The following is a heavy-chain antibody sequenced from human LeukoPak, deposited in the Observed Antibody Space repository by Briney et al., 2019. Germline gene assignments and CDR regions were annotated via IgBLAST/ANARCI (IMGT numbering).Heavy chain of an antibody. D-gene: IGHD1-14*01. CDR1: GFTLTNNW. CDR2: VNTYGTNT. J-gene: IGHJ3*01. Sequence: GGSLRLSCTASGFTLTNNWKDWVRQVPGKGLEWVSRVNTYGTNTNYADSVRGRFTISRDNAKNTLYLQMDSLRAEDSAIYYCAREFSPEDAFDLWGQGTRVTVSS. V-gene: IGHV3-74*01. CDR3: AREFSPEDAFDL.